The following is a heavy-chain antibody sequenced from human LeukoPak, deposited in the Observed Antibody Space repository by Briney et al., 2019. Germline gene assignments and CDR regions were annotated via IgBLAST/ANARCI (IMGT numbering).Heavy chain of an antibody. V-gene: IGHV1-2*02. CDR2: INPNSGGT. Sequence: GASVKVSCKASGYTFTGYYMHWVRQAPGQGLEWMGWINPNSGGTNYAQKFQGRVTMTRDTSISTAYMELSRLRSDDTAVYYCARTFNYDFWSDFDYWGQGTLVTVSS. J-gene: IGHJ4*02. CDR1: GYTFTGYY. CDR3: ARTFNYDFWSDFDY. D-gene: IGHD3-3*01.